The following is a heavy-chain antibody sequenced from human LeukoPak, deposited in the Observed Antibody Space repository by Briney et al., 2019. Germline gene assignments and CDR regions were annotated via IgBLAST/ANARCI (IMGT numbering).Heavy chain of an antibody. CDR3: ARLELYYYGSGSYPPPDY. CDR1: GCSFTSYW. D-gene: IGHD3-10*01. Sequence: KGGESLKISCKGSGCSFTSYWIGWVRQMPGKGLEWMGIIYPGDSDTRYSPSFQGQVTISADKSISTAYLQWSSLKASDTAMYYCARLELYYYGSGSYPPPDYWGQGTLVTVSS. V-gene: IGHV5-51*01. CDR2: IYPGDSDT. J-gene: IGHJ4*02.